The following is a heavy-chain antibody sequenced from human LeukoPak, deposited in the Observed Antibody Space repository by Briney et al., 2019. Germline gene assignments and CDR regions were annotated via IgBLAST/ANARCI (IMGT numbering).Heavy chain of an antibody. CDR3: ARSRYDSSGYYVFDY. J-gene: IGHJ4*02. Sequence: GASVKVSCKASGYTFTSYDINWVRQATGQGLEWMGWMNPNSGNTGYAQKFQGRVTMTRDTSISTAYMELSRLRSDDTAVYYCARSRYDSSGYYVFDYWGQGTLVTVSS. CDR1: GYTFTSYD. V-gene: IGHV1-8*02. D-gene: IGHD3-22*01. CDR2: MNPNSGNT.